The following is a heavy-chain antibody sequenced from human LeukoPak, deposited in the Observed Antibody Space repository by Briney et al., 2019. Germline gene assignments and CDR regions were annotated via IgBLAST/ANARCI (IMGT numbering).Heavy chain of an antibody. V-gene: IGHV4-39*01. J-gene: IGHJ4*02. D-gene: IGHD6-19*01. CDR2: IYYSGSS. CDR1: GGSISSSSYY. CDR3: ARLGQYSSGGGDY. Sequence: SETLSLTCTVSGGSISSSSYYWGWIRQPPGKGLEWIGSIYYSGSSYYNPSLKSRVTISVDTSKNQFSLKLSSVTAADTAVYYCARLGQYSSGGGDYWGQGTLVTVSS.